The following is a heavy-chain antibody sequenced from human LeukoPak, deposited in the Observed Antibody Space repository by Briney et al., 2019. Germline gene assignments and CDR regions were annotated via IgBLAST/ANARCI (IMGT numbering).Heavy chain of an antibody. Sequence: GGSLRLSCAASGFTFSSYSMNWVRQAPGRGLEWVSSISSSSSYIYYADSVKGRFTISRDNAKNSLYLQMNSLRAEDTAVYYCARELEDSSGYFRDYWGQGTLVTVSS. CDR2: ISSSSSYI. J-gene: IGHJ4*02. D-gene: IGHD3-22*01. CDR1: GFTFSSYS. V-gene: IGHV3-21*01. CDR3: ARELEDSSGYFRDY.